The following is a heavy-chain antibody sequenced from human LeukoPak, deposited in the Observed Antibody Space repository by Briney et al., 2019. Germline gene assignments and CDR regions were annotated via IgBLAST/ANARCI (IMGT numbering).Heavy chain of an antibody. CDR3: ASGGRGLDSSSWYLIFDY. J-gene: IGHJ4*02. D-gene: IGHD6-13*01. CDR1: GGSFSGYY. CDR2: INHSGST. Sequence: SETLSLTCAVYGGSFSGYYWSWIRQPPGKGLEWIGEINHSGSTNYNPSLKSRVTISVDTSKNQFSLKLSSVTAADTAVYYCASGGRGLDSSSWYLIFDYWGQGTLVTVSS. V-gene: IGHV4-34*01.